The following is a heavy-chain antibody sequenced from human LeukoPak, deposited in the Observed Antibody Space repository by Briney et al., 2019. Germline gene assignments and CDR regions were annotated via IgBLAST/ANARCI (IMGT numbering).Heavy chain of an antibody. CDR3: ARDRSNYYFDY. CDR2: ISYDGSNK. D-gene: IGHD2-8*01. V-gene: IGHV3-30-3*01. CDR1: GFTFSSYA. Sequence: PGGSLRPSCAASGFTFSSYAMHWVRQAPGKGLEWVAVISYDGSNKYYADSVKGRFTISRDNSKNTLYLQMNSLRAEDTAVYYCARDRSNYYFDYWGQGTLVTVSS. J-gene: IGHJ4*02.